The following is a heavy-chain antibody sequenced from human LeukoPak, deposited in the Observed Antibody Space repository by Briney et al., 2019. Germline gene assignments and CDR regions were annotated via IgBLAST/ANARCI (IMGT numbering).Heavy chain of an antibody. J-gene: IGHJ4*02. CDR2: ISAYNGNT. Sequence: ASVKVSCKASGYTFTSYGISWVRQAPGQGLEWMGWISAYNGNTNYALKLQGRVTMTTDTSTSTAYMELRSLRSDDTAVYYCAREGAADGSYYFDYWGQGTLVTVSS. V-gene: IGHV1-18*01. CDR3: AREGAADGSYYFDY. D-gene: IGHD1-26*01. CDR1: GYTFTSYG.